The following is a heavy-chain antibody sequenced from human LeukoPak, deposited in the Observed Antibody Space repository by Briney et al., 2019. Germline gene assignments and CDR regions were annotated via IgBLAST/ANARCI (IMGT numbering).Heavy chain of an antibody. CDR2: IYHSGST. CDR1: GYSISSGYY. J-gene: IGHJ4*02. CDR3: ARTAGIVATIFDY. Sequence: SETLSLTCTVSGYSISSGYYWGWIRRPPGKGLEWIGTIYHSGSTYYNPSLKSRVTISVDTSKNQFSLKLSSVTAADTAVYYCARTAGIVATIFDYWGQGTLVTVSS. V-gene: IGHV4-38-2*02. D-gene: IGHD5-12*01.